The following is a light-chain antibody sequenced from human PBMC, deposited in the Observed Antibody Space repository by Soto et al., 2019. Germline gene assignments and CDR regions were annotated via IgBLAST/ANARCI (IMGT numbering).Light chain of an antibody. J-gene: IGKJ1*01. CDR2: GAS. Sequence: EIGITQSPGPLSVSPGERTTLSCRASQSVSSNLAWYQQKPGQAPRLLIYGASTRATGIPARFSGSGSETEFTLTISSLQSEDFAVYYCQQFYNWPRTFGQGTKVAIK. V-gene: IGKV3-15*01. CDR1: QSVSSN. CDR3: QQFYNWPRT.